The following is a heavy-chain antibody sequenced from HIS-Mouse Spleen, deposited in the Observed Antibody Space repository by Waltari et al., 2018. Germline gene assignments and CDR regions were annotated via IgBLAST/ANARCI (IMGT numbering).Heavy chain of an antibody. CDR1: GGSISSSSYY. J-gene: IGHJ4*02. CDR3: AREGLAVAGTTSYYFDY. V-gene: IGHV4-39*07. D-gene: IGHD6-19*01. Sequence: QLQLQESGPGLVKPSETLSLTCTVSGGSISSSSYYWGWIRQPPGKGLEWIGSIYYSGSTYFHPSLKSLFTLSVDTSQNQFSLKLSSVTAADTAVYYCAREGLAVAGTTSYYFDYWGQGTLVTVSS. CDR2: IYYSGST.